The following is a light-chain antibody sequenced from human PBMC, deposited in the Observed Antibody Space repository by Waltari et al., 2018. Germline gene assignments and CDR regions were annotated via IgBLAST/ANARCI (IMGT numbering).Light chain of an antibody. V-gene: IGKV2-28*01. Sequence: DIMMTQSPLSLPVTPGEPASTSCRSSQSLLHDGGDTHLEWYVPSPGQSPHLLIYLGSHRASGVPDRLSGSGSGTDFTLKISRVEAEDAGLYYCMQALQTPYTFGQGTKLEI. CDR2: LGS. CDR1: QSLLHDGGDTH. CDR3: MQALQTPYT. J-gene: IGKJ2*01.